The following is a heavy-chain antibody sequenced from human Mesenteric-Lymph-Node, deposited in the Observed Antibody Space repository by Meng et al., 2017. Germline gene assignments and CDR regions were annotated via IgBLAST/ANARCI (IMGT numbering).Heavy chain of an antibody. Sequence: QVTAQQFGPRLVKPSPSLSLTCPISGDSVSSNSAVWNWIRQSPSRGLEWLGRTYYRSEWFSDYAESVKSRITISPDTSKNQFSLQLTSVTPEDAAVYYCGRGYYFDYWGQGTLVTVSS. CDR2: TYYRSEWFS. V-gene: IGHV6-1*01. J-gene: IGHJ4*02. CDR3: GRGYYFDY. CDR1: GDSVSSNSAV. D-gene: IGHD5-12*01.